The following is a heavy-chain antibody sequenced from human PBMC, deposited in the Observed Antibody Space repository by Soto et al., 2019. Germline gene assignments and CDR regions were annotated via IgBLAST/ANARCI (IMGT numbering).Heavy chain of an antibody. J-gene: IGHJ4*02. Sequence: SETLSLTCTVSGGSISSGDYYWSWIRQPPGKGLEWIGYIYYSGSTYYNPSLKSRVTISVDTSKNQFSLKLSSVTAADTAVYYCASVPLVYDSSGYYQDPFYFDYWGQGTLVTVTS. V-gene: IGHV4-30-4*01. CDR3: ASVPLVYDSSGYYQDPFYFDY. CDR1: GGSISSGDYY. D-gene: IGHD3-22*01. CDR2: IYYSGST.